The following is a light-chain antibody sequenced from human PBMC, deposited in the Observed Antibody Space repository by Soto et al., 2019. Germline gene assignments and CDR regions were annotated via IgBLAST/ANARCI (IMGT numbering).Light chain of an antibody. CDR3: QQRSNWPPLT. Sequence: EIVLTQSPVTLSLSPGERATLSCRASESVNSAYLAWYQHRPAQAPRLLIYGASSRATGVPDRFSGSGSGTDFALTISSLEPEDFAVYYCQQRSNWPPLTFGGGTKVDIK. V-gene: IGKV3D-20*02. CDR2: GAS. J-gene: IGKJ4*01. CDR1: ESVNSAY.